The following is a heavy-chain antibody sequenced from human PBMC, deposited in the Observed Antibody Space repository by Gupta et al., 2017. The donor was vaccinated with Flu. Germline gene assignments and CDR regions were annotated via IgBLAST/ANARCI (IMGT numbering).Heavy chain of an antibody. CDR3: ARVAYDDSLTGYDEDY. Sequence: QVQLVQSGAEVKKPGSSVKVSCKASGGTFSSYAISWVRQAPGQGLEWMGGIIPIFGTAKYAQKCQGRVTITADESTSTADMERSSLRSEETAVYYCARVAYDDSLTGYDEDYGGQGTLVTVSS. CDR2: IIPIFGTA. J-gene: IGHJ4*02. D-gene: IGHD3-9*01. V-gene: IGHV1-69*01. CDR1: GGTFSSYA.